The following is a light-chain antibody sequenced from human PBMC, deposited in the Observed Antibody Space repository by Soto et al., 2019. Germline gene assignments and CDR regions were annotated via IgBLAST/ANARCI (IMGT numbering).Light chain of an antibody. Sequence: EIVLTQSPATLSLSPGERATLSCRASQSVSSSYLAWYQQKPGQAPRLLIYGASSRATGIPDRFSGSGSGTDFTLTISSLEPEDFAMYYCQQYGSSPPVTFGGGTKVDIK. CDR3: QQYGSSPPVT. J-gene: IGKJ4*01. CDR2: GAS. CDR1: QSVSSSY. V-gene: IGKV3-20*01.